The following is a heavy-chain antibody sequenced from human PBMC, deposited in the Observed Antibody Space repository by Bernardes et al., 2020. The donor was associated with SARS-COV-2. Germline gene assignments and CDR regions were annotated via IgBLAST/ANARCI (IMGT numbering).Heavy chain of an antibody. CDR2: INTNTGNP. D-gene: IGHD3-10*01. V-gene: IGHV7-4-1*02. CDR3: ARVPLVTMVRNSHADY. Sequence: ASVKVSCKASGYIFTAYAMNWVRQAPGQGLEWMGWINTNTGNPTYAQDFTGRFVFSLDTSVSTAYLQISSLKPEDTAVYYCARVPLVTMVRNSHADYWGQGTQVTVSP. J-gene: IGHJ4*02. CDR1: GYIFTAYA.